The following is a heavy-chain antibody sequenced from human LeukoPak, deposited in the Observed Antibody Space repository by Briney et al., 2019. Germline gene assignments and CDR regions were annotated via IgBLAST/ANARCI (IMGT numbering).Heavy chain of an antibody. V-gene: IGHV4-59*01. J-gene: IGHJ5*02. D-gene: IGHD3-16*01. Sequence: PSETLSPTCTVSGGSISSDYWSWIRQPPGKGLEYIGFMFASGTSNYNPSFKSRVTMSVDTSKSQFSMNLSSVTAADTAVYYCARGMYELQLGAWFDPWGQGTLVTVSS. CDR1: GGSISSDY. CDR3: ARGMYELQLGAWFDP. CDR2: MFASGTS.